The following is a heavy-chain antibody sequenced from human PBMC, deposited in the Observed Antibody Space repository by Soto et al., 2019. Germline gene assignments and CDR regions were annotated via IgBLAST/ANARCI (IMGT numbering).Heavy chain of an antibody. CDR2: IYYSGST. Sequence: SETLSLTCTVSGGSISSGGYYWSWIRQHPGKGLEWIGYIYYSGSTYYNPSLKSRVTISVDTSKNQFSLKLSSVTAADTAVYYCARVPVQNYYDSSGYLVWFDTWGQGTLVTVSS. V-gene: IGHV4-31*03. CDR1: GGSISSGGYY. CDR3: ARVPVQNYYDSSGYLVWFDT. D-gene: IGHD3-22*01. J-gene: IGHJ5*02.